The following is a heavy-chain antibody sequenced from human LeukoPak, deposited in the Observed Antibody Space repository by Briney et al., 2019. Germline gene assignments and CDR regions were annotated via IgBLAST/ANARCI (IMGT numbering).Heavy chain of an antibody. D-gene: IGHD4/OR15-4a*01. J-gene: IGHJ4*02. CDR2: IYTSGST. V-gene: IGHV4-61*02. Sequence: SQTLSLTCTVSGGSISSGSYYWSWIRQPAGKGLEWIGRIYTSGSTNYNPSLKSRVTISVDTSKNQFSLKLSSVTAADTAVYYCARVRAGAPHDYWGQGTLVTVSS. CDR1: GGSISSGSYY. CDR3: ARVRAGAPHDY.